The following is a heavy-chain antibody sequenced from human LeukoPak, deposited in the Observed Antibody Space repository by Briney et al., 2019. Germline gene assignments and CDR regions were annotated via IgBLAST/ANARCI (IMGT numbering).Heavy chain of an antibody. CDR1: GFTFDDYA. CDR2: ISGDGGST. CDR3: AKDSIPASYCGGDCYKDAFDI. Sequence: VGSLRLSCAASGFTFDDYAMHWVRQAPGKGLEWVSLISGDGGSTYYADSVKGRFTISRDNSKNSLYLQMNSLRTEDTALYYCAKDSIPASYCGGDCYKDAFDIWGQGTMVTVSS. J-gene: IGHJ3*02. V-gene: IGHV3-43*02. D-gene: IGHD2-21*02.